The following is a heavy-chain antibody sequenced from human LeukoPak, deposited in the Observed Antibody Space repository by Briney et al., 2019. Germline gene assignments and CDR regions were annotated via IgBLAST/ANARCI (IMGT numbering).Heavy chain of an antibody. J-gene: IGHJ6*02. D-gene: IGHD2-2*01. Sequence: SETLSLTCTVSGGSISRNYWSWIRQSPGEGLEWIGYIYDSGSTNSNPSLKSRVTISVDTSQSQFSLKLNSVTAADTAVYYCARRGSSSWGDGLDVWGQGTTVTVSS. CDR2: IYDSGST. CDR1: GGSISRNY. V-gene: IGHV4-59*08. CDR3: ARRGSSSWGDGLDV.